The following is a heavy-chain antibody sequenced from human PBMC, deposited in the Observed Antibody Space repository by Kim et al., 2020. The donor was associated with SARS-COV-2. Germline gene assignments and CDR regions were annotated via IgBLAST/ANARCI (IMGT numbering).Heavy chain of an antibody. Sequence: SETLSLTCTVSGYSISSGYYWGWIRQPPGKGLEWIGSIYHSGSTYYNPSLKSRVTISVDTSKNQFSLKLSSVTAADTAVYYCARDEGVATTDYWGQGTLVTVSS. CDR3: ARDEGVATTDY. D-gene: IGHD2-15*01. CDR2: IYHSGST. J-gene: IGHJ4*02. CDR1: GYSISSGYY. V-gene: IGHV4-38-2*02.